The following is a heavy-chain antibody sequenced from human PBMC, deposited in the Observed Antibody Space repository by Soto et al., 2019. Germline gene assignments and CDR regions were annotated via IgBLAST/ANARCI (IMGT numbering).Heavy chain of an antibody. CDR1: GYTFTGYD. V-gene: IGHV1-2*04. CDR3: ARELRGGGDPSTITYYYYGMDV. Sequence: ASVKVSCKASGYTFTGYDMHWVRQAPGQGLEWMGWINPNSGGTNYAQKFQGWVTMTRDTSISTAYMELSRLRSDDTAVYYCARELRGGGDPSTITYYYYGMDVWGRGTTVTVSS. J-gene: IGHJ6*02. CDR2: INPNSGGT. D-gene: IGHD3-10*01.